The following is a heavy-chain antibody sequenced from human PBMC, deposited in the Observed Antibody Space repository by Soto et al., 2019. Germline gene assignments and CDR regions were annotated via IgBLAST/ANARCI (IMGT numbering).Heavy chain of an antibody. D-gene: IGHD3-3*01. Sequence: KPSETLSLTCTVSGGSISSYYWSWIRQPPGKGLEWIGYIYYSGSTNYNPSLKSRVTISVDTSKNQFSLKLSSVTAADTAVYYCARAPETAFFGVVRYYYYYGMDVWGQGTTVTVSS. J-gene: IGHJ6*02. CDR2: IYYSGST. CDR1: GGSISSYY. CDR3: ARAPETAFFGVVRYYYYYGMDV. V-gene: IGHV4-59*01.